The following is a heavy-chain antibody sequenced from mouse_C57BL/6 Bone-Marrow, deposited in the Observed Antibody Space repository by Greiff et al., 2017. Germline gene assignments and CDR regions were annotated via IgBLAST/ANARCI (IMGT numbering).Heavy chain of an antibody. Sequence: VQLQQPGAELVMPGASVKLSCKASGYTFTSYWMHWVKQRPGQGLEWIGEIDPSDSYTNYNQKFKGKSTLTVDKSSSTAYMQLSSLTSEDSAVYYCARFEFDGYFRFDDWGQGTTLTVSS. CDR2: IDPSDSYT. D-gene: IGHD2-3*01. CDR3: ARFEFDGYFRFDD. V-gene: IGHV1-69*01. CDR1: GYTFTSYW. J-gene: IGHJ2*01.